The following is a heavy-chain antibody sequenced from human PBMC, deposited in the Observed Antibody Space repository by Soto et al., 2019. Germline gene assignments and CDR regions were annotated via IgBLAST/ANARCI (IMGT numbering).Heavy chain of an antibody. CDR2: ISYSGNT. Sequence: QVQLQESGPGLVKPSQTLSLTCTASGGSINSGDYYWSWVRQVPGKGLEWIGFISYSGNTHYNPSLESRVTISKDTSKNQFSLRLNSMTAADSAVYYCAREVSPNSRGWYTVLVRWFDPWGQGTLVTVSS. V-gene: IGHV4-31*03. CDR1: GGSINSGDYY. J-gene: IGHJ5*02. D-gene: IGHD6-19*01. CDR3: AREVSPNSRGWYTVLVRWFDP.